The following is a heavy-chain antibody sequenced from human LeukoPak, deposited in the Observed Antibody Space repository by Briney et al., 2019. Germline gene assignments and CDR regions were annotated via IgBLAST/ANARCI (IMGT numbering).Heavy chain of an antibody. CDR3: AKDGSDCSSTSCYWLGDFDY. CDR1: GFTFSSYG. V-gene: IGHV3-30*18. Sequence: GRSLRLSCAASGFTFSSYGMHWVRQAPGKGLEWVAVISYDGSNKYYADSVKGRFTISRDNSKNTLYLQMNGLRAEDTAVYYCAKDGSDCSSTSCYWLGDFDYWGQGTLVTVSS. J-gene: IGHJ4*02. D-gene: IGHD2-2*01. CDR2: ISYDGSNK.